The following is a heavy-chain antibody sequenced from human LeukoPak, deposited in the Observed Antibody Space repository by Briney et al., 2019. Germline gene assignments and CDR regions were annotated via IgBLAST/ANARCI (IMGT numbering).Heavy chain of an antibody. CDR2: IIPIFGIA. D-gene: IGHD5-12*01. J-gene: IGHJ4*02. CDR1: GGTFSSYA. V-gene: IGHV1-69*04. CDR3: ARALVATRVYNLGSYFDY. Sequence: SVKVSCTASGGTFSSYAISWVRQAPGQGLDWMGRIIPIFGIANSAHKFQGRVTITADKSTSTAYMELGSLRSEDTAVYYCARALVATRVYNLGSYFDYWGQGTLVTVSS.